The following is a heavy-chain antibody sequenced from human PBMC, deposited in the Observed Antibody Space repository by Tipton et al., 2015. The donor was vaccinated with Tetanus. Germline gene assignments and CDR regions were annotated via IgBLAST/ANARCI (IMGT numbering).Heavy chain of an antibody. J-gene: IGHJ3*01. Sequence: GLVKPSGTLSLTCTVPGGSISDKKYYWGWIRQPPGRGLEWIASIYFEGSTYYSPSFKSRVTIAVDTSQNVFSLNVTSVTAADTAVYFCARRSYCTSTRCFDAFDLWGPGTRVTVSS. CDR2: IYFEGST. CDR1: GGSISDKKYY. V-gene: IGHV4-39*02. CDR3: ARRSYCTSTRCFDAFDL. D-gene: IGHD2-8*01.